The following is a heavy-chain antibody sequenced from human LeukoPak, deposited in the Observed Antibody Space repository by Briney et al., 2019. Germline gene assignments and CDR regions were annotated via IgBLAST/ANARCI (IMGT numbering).Heavy chain of an antibody. CDR3: ARDSDYYDSSGQK. Sequence: PSQTLSLTCTVSGGSISSGSYYWSWIRQPAGKGLEWIGRIYTSGSTNYNPSLKSRVTISVDTSKNQFSLKLSSVTAADTAVYYCARDSDYYDSSGQKWGQGTMVTVSS. V-gene: IGHV4-61*02. D-gene: IGHD3-22*01. CDR1: GGSISSGSYY. J-gene: IGHJ3*01. CDR2: IYTSGST.